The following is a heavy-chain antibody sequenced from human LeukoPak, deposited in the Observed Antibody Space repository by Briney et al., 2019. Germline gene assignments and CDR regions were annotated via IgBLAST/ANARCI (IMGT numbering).Heavy chain of an antibody. Sequence: GGSLRLSCAASGFTLSSYWLSWVRQAPGKGLEWVANIKQDGGEKNYVDSVRGRFTISRDNAKNSLYLQVSSLRAEDTAVYYCARDASWELLRYLDYWGQGTLVTVSS. CDR2: IKQDGGEK. D-gene: IGHD1-26*01. CDR3: ARDASWELLRYLDY. J-gene: IGHJ4*02. V-gene: IGHV3-7*01. CDR1: GFTLSSYW.